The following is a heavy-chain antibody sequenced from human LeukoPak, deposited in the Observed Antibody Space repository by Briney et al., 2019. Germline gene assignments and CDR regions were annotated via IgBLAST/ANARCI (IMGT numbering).Heavy chain of an antibody. D-gene: IGHD1-14*01. CDR1: GGSISSGSYY. V-gene: IGHV4-61*02. Sequence: SETLSLTCTVSGGSISSGSYYWSWIRQPAGKGLEWIGRIYTSGSTNYNPSLKSRVTISVDTSKNQFSLKLSSVTAADTAVYYCALPPDYWGQGTLVTVSS. CDR3: ALPPDY. CDR2: IYTSGST. J-gene: IGHJ4*02.